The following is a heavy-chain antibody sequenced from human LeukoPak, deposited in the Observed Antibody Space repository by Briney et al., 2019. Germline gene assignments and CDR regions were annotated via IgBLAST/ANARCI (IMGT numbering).Heavy chain of an antibody. CDR1: GGTFSSYA. Sequence: SVKVSCKASGGTFSSYAISWVRQAPGQGLEWMGGIIPIFGTANYAQKFQGRVTITTDESTSTAYMELSSLRSEDTAVYYCASSLGYDFWSGYSAYYFDYWGQGTLVTVSS. CDR3: ASSLGYDFWSGYSAYYFDY. CDR2: IIPIFGTA. D-gene: IGHD3-3*01. J-gene: IGHJ4*02. V-gene: IGHV1-69*05.